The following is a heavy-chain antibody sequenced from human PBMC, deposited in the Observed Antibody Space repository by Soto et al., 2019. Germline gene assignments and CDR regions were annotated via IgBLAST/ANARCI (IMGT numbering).Heavy chain of an antibody. CDR2: ISAYNGNT. CDR3: ARDIRPAGRYYYYGMDV. Sequence: GASVKVSCKASGYTFTSYGISWVRQAPGQGLEWMGWISAYNGNTNYAQKLQGRVTMTTDTSTSTAYMELRSLRSDDTAVYYCARDIRPAGRYYYYGMDVWRQGTTVTVSS. D-gene: IGHD6-13*01. CDR1: GYTFTSYG. V-gene: IGHV1-18*01. J-gene: IGHJ6*02.